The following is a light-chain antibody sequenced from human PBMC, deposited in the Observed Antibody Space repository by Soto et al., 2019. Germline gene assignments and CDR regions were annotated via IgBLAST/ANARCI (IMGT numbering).Light chain of an antibody. CDR3: QQRSNWPPTT. Sequence: EIVRTQCPATLSLSPVEIATLSRGASQSVSIKLAWYQQKPGQAPRLLIYDASNRATGIPARFSGSGSGTDFTLTISSLEPEDFAVYYCQQRSNWPPTTFGQGTRLEIK. CDR2: DAS. J-gene: IGKJ5*01. V-gene: IGKV3-11*01. CDR1: QSVSIK.